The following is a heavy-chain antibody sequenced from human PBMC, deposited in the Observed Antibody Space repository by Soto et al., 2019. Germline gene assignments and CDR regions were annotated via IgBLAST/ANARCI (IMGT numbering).Heavy chain of an antibody. V-gene: IGHV3-30-3*01. Sequence: QVQLVESGGGVVQPGRSLRLSCAASGFTFSSYAMHWVRQAPGKGLEWVAVISYDGSNKYYADSVKGRFTISRDNSKNTLYLQMNSLRAEDTAVYYCAREGSYYYDSSGLGGWGQGTLVTVSS. D-gene: IGHD3-22*01. CDR3: AREGSYYYDSSGLGG. CDR2: ISYDGSNK. CDR1: GFTFSSYA. J-gene: IGHJ4*02.